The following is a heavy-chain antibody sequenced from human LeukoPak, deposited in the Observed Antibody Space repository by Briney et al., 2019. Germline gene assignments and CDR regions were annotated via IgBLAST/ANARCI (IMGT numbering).Heavy chain of an antibody. J-gene: IGHJ3*02. Sequence: GESLEISCKGSGYSFTSYWIGWVRQLPGKGLEWRGIIYPVDSDTRYSPSFQGQVTISAAKSISTAYLQWSRLKASDTAMYYCARRGGYCSSTSCYAADAFDIWGQGTMVTVSS. CDR2: IYPVDSDT. V-gene: IGHV5-51*01. CDR1: GYSFTSYW. D-gene: IGHD2-2*01. CDR3: ARRGGYCSSTSCYAADAFDI.